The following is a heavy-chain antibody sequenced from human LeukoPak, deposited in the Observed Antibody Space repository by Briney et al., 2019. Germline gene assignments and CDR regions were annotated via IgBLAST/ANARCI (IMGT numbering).Heavy chain of an antibody. Sequence: ASETLSLTCTVSGGSISSGGYYWSWIRQHPGKGLEWIGYIYYSGSTYYNPSLKSRVTISVDTSKNHFSLKLSSVTAADTAVYYCARDSAYCSSTSCYSVGMDVWGQGTTVTVSS. CDR1: GGSISSGGYY. V-gene: IGHV4-31*03. J-gene: IGHJ6*02. CDR3: ARDSAYCSSTSCYSVGMDV. CDR2: IYYSGST. D-gene: IGHD2-2*01.